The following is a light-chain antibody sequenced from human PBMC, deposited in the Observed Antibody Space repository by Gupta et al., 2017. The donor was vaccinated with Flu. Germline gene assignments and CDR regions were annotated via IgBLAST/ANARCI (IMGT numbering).Light chain of an antibody. V-gene: IGKV2-28*01. Sequence: DIVMTQSPLSLPVTPGEPPSISCRSSQSLLSSNGYNYLDWYLQKPGQSPQLLIYLGSNRSSGVPDRFSGSGSGTDFTLKISRVEAEDVGVYYCMQALQTPPTFGGGTKVEIK. CDR2: LGS. CDR1: QSLLSSNGYNY. CDR3: MQALQTPPT. J-gene: IGKJ4*01.